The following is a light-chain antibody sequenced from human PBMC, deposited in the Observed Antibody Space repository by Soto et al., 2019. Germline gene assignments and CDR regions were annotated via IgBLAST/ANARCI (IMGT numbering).Light chain of an antibody. CDR1: QSVYKNF. J-gene: IGKJ4*01. CDR2: GAF. V-gene: IGKV3-20*01. Sequence: EIVLTQSPGTLSLSPGERATLSCRASQSVYKNFLAGYQQKPGQAPRLLINGAFNRASGSQDRFSGSGSGTDFSLTIDRLEPEDFAVYFCQQYGSPPPSFGGGTKVAIK. CDR3: QQYGSPPPS.